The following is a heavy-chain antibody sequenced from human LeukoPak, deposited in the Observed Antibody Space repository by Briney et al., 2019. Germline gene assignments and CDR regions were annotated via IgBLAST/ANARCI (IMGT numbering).Heavy chain of an antibody. Sequence: GGSPRLSCVASGFAFSTYPMSWVRQAPGKGLEWVSGVSGSGGHKFYADSAKGRVTISRDNSKKTLYLQMSGLRADDTAVYYCAKGGASVTDAPHGDVVTTTLDGFDIWGHGTMVTVST. CDR2: VSGSGGHK. CDR3: AKGGASVTDAPHGDVVTTTLDGFDI. V-gene: IGHV3-23*01. D-gene: IGHD4-17*01. J-gene: IGHJ3*02. CDR1: GFAFSTYP.